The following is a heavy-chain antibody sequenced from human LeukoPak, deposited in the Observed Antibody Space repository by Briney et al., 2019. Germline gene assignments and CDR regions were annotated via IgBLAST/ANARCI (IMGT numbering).Heavy chain of an antibody. Sequence: PSETLSLTCTVSGGSISSYYWSWIRQPAGKGLEWIGCIYVSGSTNYNPSLKRRVTMSVDRSKNQFSLKLTSVTAADTAVYFCARENYDYGDPIYFDYWGQGTLVTVSS. J-gene: IGHJ4*02. CDR1: GGSISSYY. CDR2: IYVSGST. V-gene: IGHV4-4*07. CDR3: ARENYDYGDPIYFDY. D-gene: IGHD4-17*01.